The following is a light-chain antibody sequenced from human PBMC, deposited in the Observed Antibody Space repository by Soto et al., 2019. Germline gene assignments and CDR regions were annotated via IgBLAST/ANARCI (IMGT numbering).Light chain of an antibody. CDR2: GAS. J-gene: IGKJ2*01. CDR3: QQYNKWPEYT. CDR1: QSVGNN. V-gene: IGKV3-15*01. Sequence: VVMTQSPGTLSVSPGEGVTLSCRASQSVGNNLAWYQQKPGQAPRLLIFGASTRVTGIPARFSGSGSGTEFTLTITSLQSEDFAVYYCQQYNKWPEYTFGQGTKLEIK.